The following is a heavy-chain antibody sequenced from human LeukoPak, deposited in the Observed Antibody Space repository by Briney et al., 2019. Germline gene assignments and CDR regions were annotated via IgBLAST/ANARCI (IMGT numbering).Heavy chain of an antibody. CDR2: ISWNSGSM. CDR3: AKRSTYYFDY. J-gene: IGHJ4*02. V-gene: IGHV3-9*01. D-gene: IGHD6-6*01. Sequence: PGGSLRLSCAASGFTFDDYDMHWVRQAPGRGLEWVSGISWNSGSMDYADSVKGRFTISRDNAKNSLYLQMNSLRAEDTALYYCAKRSTYYFDYWGQGTLVTVSS. CDR1: GFTFDDYD.